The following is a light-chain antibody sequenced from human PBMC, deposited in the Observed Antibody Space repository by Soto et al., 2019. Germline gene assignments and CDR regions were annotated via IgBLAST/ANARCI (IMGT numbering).Light chain of an antibody. J-gene: IGLJ1*01. CDR1: SSDVGGYNY. Sequence: QSVLTQPASVSGSPGQSITISCTGTSSDVGGYNYVSWYQHHPGKAPKLMIYDVSNRPSGVSNRFSGSKSGNTASLTISGLQAEDEADYYCSSYTSSNTYVFGTGTKVTVL. CDR3: SSYTSSNTYV. CDR2: DVS. V-gene: IGLV2-14*03.